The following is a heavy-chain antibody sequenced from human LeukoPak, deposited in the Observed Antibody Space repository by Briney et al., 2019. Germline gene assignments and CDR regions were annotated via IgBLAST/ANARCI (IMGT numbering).Heavy chain of an antibody. CDR2: ISYDGSNK. Sequence: GGSLRLSCAASGFTFSSYGMHWVRQAPGKGPEWVAVISYDGSNKYYADSVKGRFTISRDNSKNTLYLQMNSLRAEDTAVYYCAKGHFQQQLVPFDYWGQGTLVTVSS. V-gene: IGHV3-30*18. D-gene: IGHD6-13*01. J-gene: IGHJ4*02. CDR3: AKGHFQQQLVPFDY. CDR1: GFTFSSYG.